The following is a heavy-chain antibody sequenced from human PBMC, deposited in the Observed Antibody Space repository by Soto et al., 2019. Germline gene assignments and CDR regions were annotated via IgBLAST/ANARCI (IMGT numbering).Heavy chain of an antibody. V-gene: IGHV4-4*09. CDR3: ARRYYDILTGYHYYFDY. D-gene: IGHD3-9*01. J-gene: IGHJ4*02. Sequence: SETLSLTCTVSGASISSHYWSWIRQPPGKGLEWIGHIYSSGSTNYSPSLKSRVTISVDTSKNQFSLKLSSVTAADTAVYYCARRYYDILTGYHYYFDYWGQGTLVTVSS. CDR2: IYSSGST. CDR1: GASISSHY.